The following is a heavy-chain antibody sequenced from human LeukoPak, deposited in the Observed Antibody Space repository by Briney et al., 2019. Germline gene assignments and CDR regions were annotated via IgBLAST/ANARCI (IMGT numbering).Heavy chain of an antibody. CDR3: TTRPYYYDSSGLGYFDY. CDR2: IKSKTDGGTT. V-gene: IGHV3-15*01. D-gene: IGHD3-22*01. CDR1: GFTFSNAW. J-gene: IGHJ4*02. Sequence: GGSLRLSCAASGFTFSNAWMSWVRQAPGKGLEWVGRIKSKTDGGTTDYAAPVKGRFTISRDDSKNTLYLQMNSLKTEDTAVYYCTTRPYYYDSSGLGYFDYWGQGTLVTVSS.